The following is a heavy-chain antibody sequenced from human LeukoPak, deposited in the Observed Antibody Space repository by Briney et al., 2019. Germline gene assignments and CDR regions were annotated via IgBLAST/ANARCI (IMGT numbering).Heavy chain of an antibody. CDR1: GFTFSNYA. J-gene: IGHJ5*02. V-gene: IGHV3-23*01. CDR2: ISGRSGST. Sequence: GGSLRLSCAASGFTFSNYAMSWVRQAPGKGLEWVSAISGRSGSTYYADSVKGRFTISRDNSKNTLYLQMNSLRAEDTAVYYCAKDPQPEYYDYVWGRYRSFDWFDPWGQGTLVTVSS. CDR3: AKDPQPEYYDYVWGRYRSFDWFDP. D-gene: IGHD3-16*02.